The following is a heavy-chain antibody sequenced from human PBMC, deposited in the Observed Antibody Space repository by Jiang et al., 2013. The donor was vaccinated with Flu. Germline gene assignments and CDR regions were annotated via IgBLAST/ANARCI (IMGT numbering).Heavy chain of an antibody. CDR2: IYYSGST. CDR3: VRDGAYCSGGDCFPQVDY. CDR1: GASINSGGHY. D-gene: IGHD2-15*01. V-gene: IGHV4-31*03. Sequence: GSGLVKPSQTLSLTCTVSGASINSGGHYWSWIRQHPGKGLEWIGYIYYSGSTYYNPSLRSRVTIGIDTTKNQFSLKLSSVTAADSAVYYCVRDGAYCSGGDCFPQVDYWGPEPWSPSP. J-gene: IGHJ4*01.